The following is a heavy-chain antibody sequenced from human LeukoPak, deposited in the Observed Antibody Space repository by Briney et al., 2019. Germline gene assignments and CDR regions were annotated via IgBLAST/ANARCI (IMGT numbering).Heavy chain of an antibody. CDR2: ISSSSSDI. CDR1: GFTFSSYA. V-gene: IGHV3-21*01. CDR3: ATGYTSGTRIDY. Sequence: GGSLRLSCAASGFTFSSYAMGWVRQAPGKGLEWVSAISSSSSDIYYTDSVKGRFTISRDNANNFLYLQVSSLRAEDTAVYYCATGYTSGTRIDYWGQGTLVSVSS. J-gene: IGHJ4*02. D-gene: IGHD6-19*01.